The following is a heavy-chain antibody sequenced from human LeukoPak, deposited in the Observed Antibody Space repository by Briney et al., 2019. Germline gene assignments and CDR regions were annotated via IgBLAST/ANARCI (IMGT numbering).Heavy chain of an antibody. CDR2: IYYRGST. CDR1: GGSISSSSYY. V-gene: IGHV4-39*07. D-gene: IGHD2-2*01. Sequence: SETLSLTCTVSGGSISSSSYYWGWIRQPPGKGLEWIGSIYYRGSTYYNPSLKSRVTISVDTSKNQFSLKLSSVTAADTAVYYCARIGVVVPAATGYMDVWGKGTTVTVSS. CDR3: ARIGVVVPAATGYMDV. J-gene: IGHJ6*03.